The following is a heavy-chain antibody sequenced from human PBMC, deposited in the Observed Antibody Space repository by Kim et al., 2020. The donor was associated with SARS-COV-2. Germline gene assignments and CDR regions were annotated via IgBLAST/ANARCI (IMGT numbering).Heavy chain of an antibody. D-gene: IGHD6-19*01. J-gene: IGHJ4*02. CDR2: ISWNSGSI. V-gene: IGHV3-9*01. Sequence: GGSLRLSCAASGFTFDDYAMHWVRQAPGKGLEWVSGISWNSGSIGYADSVKGRFTISRDNAKNSLYLQMNSLRAEDTALYYCAKGGSSSSGPSSIFDYWGQGTLVTVSS. CDR1: GFTFDDYA. CDR3: AKGGSSSSGPSSIFDY.